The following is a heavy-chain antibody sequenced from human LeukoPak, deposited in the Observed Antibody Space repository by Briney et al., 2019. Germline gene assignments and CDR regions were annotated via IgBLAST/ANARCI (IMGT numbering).Heavy chain of an antibody. CDR3: ARSYGDYATGNWFDP. J-gene: IGHJ5*02. V-gene: IGHV3-7*01. D-gene: IGHD4-17*01. CDR1: GFTFSDYY. CDR2: IKQDGSEK. Sequence: PGGSLRLSCAASGFTFSDYYMSWIRQAPGKGLEWVANIKQDGSEKYYVDSVKGRFTISRDNAKNSLYLQMNSLRAEDTAVYYCARSYGDYATGNWFDPWGQGTLVTVSS.